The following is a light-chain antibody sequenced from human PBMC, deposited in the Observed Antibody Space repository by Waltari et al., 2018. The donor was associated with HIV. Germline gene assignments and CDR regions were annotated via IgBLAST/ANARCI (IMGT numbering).Light chain of an antibody. Sequence: QSALTQPASVSGSPCQSITISCAGSSSYVGGYNFVSWYQQHPGKAPQLMVYEVSNRPSGVSNRFSGSKSGNTASLTISGLQAEDEAVYYCSSYTTTSNVELFGGGTKLTVL. CDR2: EVS. CDR1: SSYVGGYNF. J-gene: IGLJ2*01. V-gene: IGLV2-14*01. CDR3: SSYTTTSNVEL.